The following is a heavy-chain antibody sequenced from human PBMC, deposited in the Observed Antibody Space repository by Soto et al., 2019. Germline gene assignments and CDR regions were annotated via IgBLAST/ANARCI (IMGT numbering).Heavy chain of an antibody. CDR3: ARGIGAFDAF. V-gene: IGHV3-7*01. CDR2: INQDGTQK. D-gene: IGHD3-3*02. Sequence: EVQLVESGGGLVQHGGSLRLSCVASGFTLSSYWMHWVRQTPGKGLEWVANINQDGTQKHYVDSVKGRFTISRDNARRSLYLQMNSLRAEDTAVYFCARGIGAFDAFWGQGTLVTVSS. CDR1: GFTLSSYW. J-gene: IGHJ4*02.